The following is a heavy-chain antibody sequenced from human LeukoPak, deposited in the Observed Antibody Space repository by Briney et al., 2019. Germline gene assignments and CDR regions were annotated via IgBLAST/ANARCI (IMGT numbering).Heavy chain of an antibody. V-gene: IGHV1-3*01. J-gene: IGHJ4*02. D-gene: IGHD3-22*01. CDR2: INAGNGNT. CDR1: GYTFTSYA. CDR3: ARGYYDSSGYLPPFDY. Sequence: ASVKVSCKASGYTFTSYAMHWVRQAPGQRLEWMGWINAGNGNTKYSQKFQGRVTITRDTSASTAYMVLSSLRSEDTAVYYCARGYYDSSGYLPPFDYWGQGTLVTVSS.